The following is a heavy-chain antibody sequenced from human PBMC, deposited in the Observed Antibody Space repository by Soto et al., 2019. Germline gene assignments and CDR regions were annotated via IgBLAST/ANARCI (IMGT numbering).Heavy chain of an antibody. Sequence: QVQLVQSGAEVKKPGASVKVSCQASGYTFSNYGFSWVRQAPGQGLEWMGWISGYNGNTNYAERLQDRVTMTTDTSTSTAYMELKSLRYDDSAVYYWAREGHLGYWSQGTPVTVSS. V-gene: IGHV1-18*01. J-gene: IGHJ4*02. CDR1: GYTFSNYG. CDR2: ISGYNGNT. CDR3: AREGHLGY.